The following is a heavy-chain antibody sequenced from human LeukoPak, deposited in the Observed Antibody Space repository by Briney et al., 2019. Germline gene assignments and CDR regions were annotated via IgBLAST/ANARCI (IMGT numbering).Heavy chain of an antibody. CDR3: AKGGAYYYDSSGYFSI. CDR1: GFTFSSYA. J-gene: IGHJ3*02. CDR2: ISGSGGST. V-gene: IGHV3-23*01. Sequence: AGGSLRLSCAASGFTFSSYAMSWVRQAPGKGLKWVSAISGSGGSTYYADSVKGRFTISRDNSKNTLYLQMNSLRAEDTAVYYCAKGGAYYYDSSGYFSIWGQGTMVTVSS. D-gene: IGHD3-22*01.